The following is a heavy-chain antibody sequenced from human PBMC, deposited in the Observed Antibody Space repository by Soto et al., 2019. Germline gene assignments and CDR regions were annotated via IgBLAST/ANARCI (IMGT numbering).Heavy chain of an antibody. D-gene: IGHD3-10*01. CDR3: ARVITMVRGVIKYYYYAIDV. Sequence: PSETLSLTCAVYGGSFSDYYWNWIRQPPGKGLEWIGEIKHSGSTNYSPSLKSRVTISVDTSKIQFSLKLRSVSAADTDVNYCARVITMVRGVIKYYYYAIDVWGQGTTVTVSS. CDR2: IKHSGST. J-gene: IGHJ6*02. CDR1: GGSFSDYY. V-gene: IGHV4-34*01.